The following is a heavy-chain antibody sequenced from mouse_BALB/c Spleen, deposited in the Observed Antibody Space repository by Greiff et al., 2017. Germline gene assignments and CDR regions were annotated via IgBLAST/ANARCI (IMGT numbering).Heavy chain of an antibody. CDR3: ARSELGGAWFAY. J-gene: IGHJ3*01. D-gene: IGHD4-1*01. V-gene: IGHV1S132*01. CDR1: GYTFTSYW. Sequence: VQLQQSGAELVKPGASVKLSCKTSGYTFTSYWIQWVKQRPGQGLGWIGEIFPGTGTTYYNEKFKGKATLTIDTSSSTAYMQLSSLTSEDSAVDFCARSELGGAWFAYWGQGTLVTVSA. CDR2: IFPGTGTT.